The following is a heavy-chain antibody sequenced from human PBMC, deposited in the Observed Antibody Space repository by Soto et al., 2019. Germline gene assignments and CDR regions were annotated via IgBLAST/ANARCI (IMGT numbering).Heavy chain of an antibody. CDR1: GGTFSSYT. V-gene: IGHV1-69*08. CDR3: ARDNITIFGVVSLNWFDP. Sequence: QVQLVQSGAEVKKPGSSVKVSCKASGGTFSSYTISWVRQAPGQGLEWMGRIIPILGIANYAQKFQGRATITADKSTSTAYMELSSLRSEDTAVYYCARDNITIFGVVSLNWFDPWGQGTLVTVSS. CDR2: IIPILGIA. J-gene: IGHJ5*02. D-gene: IGHD3-3*01.